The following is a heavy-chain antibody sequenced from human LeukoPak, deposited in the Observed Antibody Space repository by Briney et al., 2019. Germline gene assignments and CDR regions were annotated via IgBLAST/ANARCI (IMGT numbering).Heavy chain of an antibody. CDR3: ANEGAYTSSSPTGY. V-gene: IGHV3-7*01. CDR2: IKQDGSEK. CDR1: GFTFSSYW. J-gene: IGHJ4*02. D-gene: IGHD6-6*01. Sequence: PAGGSLRLSCGASGFTFSSYWMSWVRQAPGKGLEWVANIKQDGSEKFYVDSVKGRFTISRDNAKNSLYLQMNSLRADDTAVYYCANEGAYTSSSPTGYWGQGTLVTVSS.